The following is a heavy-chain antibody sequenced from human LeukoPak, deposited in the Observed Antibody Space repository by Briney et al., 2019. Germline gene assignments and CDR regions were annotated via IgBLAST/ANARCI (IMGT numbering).Heavy chain of an antibody. Sequence: GGSLRVCCAASAASGCTFSSFIMSWVRQAPGKGLEWVAYISSSNSPISYADSVKGRFTISRDNAKNSQYLQMNSLRAEDTAVYYCARGLPARRGAFDIWGQGTKVTVSS. V-gene: IGHV3-48*01. CDR3: ARGLPARRGAFDI. D-gene: IGHD2-2*01. J-gene: IGHJ3*02. CDR1: GCTFSSFI. CDR2: ISSSNSPI.